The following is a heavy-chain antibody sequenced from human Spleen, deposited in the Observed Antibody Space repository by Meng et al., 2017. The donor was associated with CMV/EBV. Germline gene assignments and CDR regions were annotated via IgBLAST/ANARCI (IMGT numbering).Heavy chain of an antibody. V-gene: IGHV3-23*01. CDR2: ISGSGGSA. J-gene: IGHJ5*02. Sequence: FSSYAMSWVRQAPGKGLEWVSTISGSGGSAYYADSVKGRFTISRDNSKTTLYLQMSSLRAGDTAVYYCAKSQRKDFYGSGTYSWFDPWGQGTLVTV. D-gene: IGHD3-10*01. CDR3: AKSQRKDFYGSGTYSWFDP. CDR1: FSSYA.